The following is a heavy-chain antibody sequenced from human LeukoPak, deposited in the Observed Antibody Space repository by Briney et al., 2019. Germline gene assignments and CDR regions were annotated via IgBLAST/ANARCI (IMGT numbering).Heavy chain of an antibody. CDR2: ISGSGGST. CDR3: AKDPALTGTYYDFWSGPPTFDY. CDR1: GFTFSSYA. D-gene: IGHD3-3*01. V-gene: IGHV3-23*01. Sequence: GGSLRLSCAASGFTFSSYAMSWVRQAPGKGLEWVSAISGSGGSTYYADSVKGRFTISRDNSKNTLYLQMNSLRAEDTAVYYCAKDPALTGTYYDFWSGPPTFDYWGQGTLVTVSS. J-gene: IGHJ4*02.